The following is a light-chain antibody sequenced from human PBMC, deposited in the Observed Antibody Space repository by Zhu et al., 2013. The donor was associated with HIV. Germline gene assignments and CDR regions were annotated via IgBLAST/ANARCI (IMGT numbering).Light chain of an antibody. CDR2: AAS. Sequence: AIQLTQSPSSLSAFVGDRVTITCRASQGIRNDLAWYQQKPGKAPNLLIYAASTLQSGVPSRFSGSGSETDFTLTISSLEPEDFTVYYCQQRGNWPPYTFGQGTKLEIK. CDR3: QQRGNWPPYT. V-gene: IGKV1-6*01. CDR1: QGIRND. J-gene: IGKJ2*01.